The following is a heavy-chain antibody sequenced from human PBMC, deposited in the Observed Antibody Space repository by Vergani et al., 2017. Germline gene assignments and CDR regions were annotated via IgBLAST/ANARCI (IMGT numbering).Heavy chain of an antibody. D-gene: IGHD3-10*01. J-gene: IGHJ5*02. CDR2: IYSGGST. CDR3: ARDGPYGSDGFDP. CDR1: GFTVSSNY. V-gene: IGHV3-66*02. Sequence: EVQLVESGGGLVQPGGSLRLSCAASGFTVSSNYMSWVRQAPGKGLEWVSVIYSGGSTYYADSVKGRFTISRDNSKNTLYLQMNSLRAEDTAVYYCARDGPYGSDGFDPWGQGTVVTVSS.